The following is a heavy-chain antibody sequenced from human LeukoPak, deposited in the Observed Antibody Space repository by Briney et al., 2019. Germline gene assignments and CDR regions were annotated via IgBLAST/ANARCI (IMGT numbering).Heavy chain of an antibody. Sequence: GGSLRLSCAASGFTFSDYNMRWIRQAPGKGLEWVSSISRSGSTKYYADSVKGRFTISRDNSKNTLYLQMNSLRAEDTAVYYCAKDALDIVVVPAARDPPNWFDPWGQGTLVTVSS. CDR2: ISRSGSTK. J-gene: IGHJ5*02. CDR1: GFTFSDYN. V-gene: IGHV3-11*04. D-gene: IGHD2-2*01. CDR3: AKDALDIVVVPAARDPPNWFDP.